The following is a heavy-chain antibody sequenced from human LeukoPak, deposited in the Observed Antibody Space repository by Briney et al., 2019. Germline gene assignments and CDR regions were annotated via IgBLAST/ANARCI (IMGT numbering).Heavy chain of an antibody. CDR3: AREFLAAAGTGDFDY. CDR1: GGSISCSSYY. J-gene: IGHJ4*02. D-gene: IGHD6-13*01. V-gene: IGHV4-39*07. Sequence: PSETLSLTCTVSGGSISCSSYYWGWIRQPSGKGLEWIGSIYYSGSTYYNPSLKSRVTISVDTSKNQFSLKLSSVTAADTAVYYCAREFLAAAGTGDFDYWGQGTLVTVSS. CDR2: IYYSGST.